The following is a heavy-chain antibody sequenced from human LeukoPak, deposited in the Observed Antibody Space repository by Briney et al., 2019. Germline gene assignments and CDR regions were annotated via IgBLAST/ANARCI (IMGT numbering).Heavy chain of an antibody. V-gene: IGHV3-53*01. J-gene: IGHJ3*02. D-gene: IGHD4-17*01. Sequence: PGGSLRLSCAASGFSFTSYWMHWVRQAPGKGLEWVSLIYSGGSTYYADSVRGRFTISRDNSKNTLCLQMNSLRAEDTAVYYCATTRYDAFDIWGQGTMVTVSS. CDR2: IYSGGST. CDR3: ATTRYDAFDI. CDR1: GFSFTSYW.